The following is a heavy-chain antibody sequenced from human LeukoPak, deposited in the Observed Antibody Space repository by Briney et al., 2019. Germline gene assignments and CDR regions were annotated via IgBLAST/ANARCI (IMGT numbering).Heavy chain of an antibody. D-gene: IGHD2-21*02. Sequence: GGSLRLSCAAPGFTVSSNYMSWVRQAPGKGLEWASVIYSGGSTYYADSVKGRFTISRDNSKNTLYLQMNSLRAEDTAVYYCARDRGDHRGGGFDYWGQGTLVTVSS. CDR3: ARDRGDHRGGGFDY. V-gene: IGHV3-53*01. J-gene: IGHJ4*02. CDR2: IYSGGST. CDR1: GFTVSSNY.